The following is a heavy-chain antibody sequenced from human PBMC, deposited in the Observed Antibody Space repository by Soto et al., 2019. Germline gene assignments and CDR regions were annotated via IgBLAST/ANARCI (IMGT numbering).Heavy chain of an antibody. V-gene: IGHV1-69*12. CDR3: ARASTLVPAASGWFDP. D-gene: IGHD2-2*01. J-gene: IGHJ5*02. Sequence: QVQLVQSGAEVKKPGSSVKVSCKASGGTFSSYAISWVRQAPGQGLEWMGGIIPIFGTANYAQKFQGRVTITADEPTRTAYMELKSLRSEDTAVYYCARASTLVPAASGWFDPLGQGSLVTVSS. CDR2: IIPIFGTA. CDR1: GGTFSSYA.